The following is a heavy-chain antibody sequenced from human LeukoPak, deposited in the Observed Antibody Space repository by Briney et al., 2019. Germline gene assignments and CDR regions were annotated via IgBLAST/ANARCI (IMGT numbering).Heavy chain of an antibody. J-gene: IGHJ4*02. CDR2: IYSGGST. D-gene: IGHD5-18*01. Sequence: GGSLRLSCAASGFTVSSNYMSWVRQAPGKGLEWVSVIYSGGSTYYADSVKGRFTISRDNSKNTLYLQMNSLRAEDTAVYYCARVLVDTASQYYFDYWGQGTLVTVSS. CDR3: ARVLVDTASQYYFDY. V-gene: IGHV3-66*01. CDR1: GFTVSSNY.